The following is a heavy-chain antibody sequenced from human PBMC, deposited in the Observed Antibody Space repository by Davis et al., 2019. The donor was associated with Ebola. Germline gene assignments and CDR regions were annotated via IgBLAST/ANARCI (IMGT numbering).Heavy chain of an antibody. Sequence: PGGSLRLSCIVSGFSFSNYWMSWVRQAPGKGLEWVSAISGSGGSTYYADSVKGRFTISRDNSKNTLFLQMNSLRAEDTAVYYCAKDQVHYDFWSGYDAFDIWGQGTMVTVSS. CDR1: GFSFSNYW. J-gene: IGHJ3*02. CDR3: AKDQVHYDFWSGYDAFDI. D-gene: IGHD3-3*01. V-gene: IGHV3-23*01. CDR2: ISGSGGST.